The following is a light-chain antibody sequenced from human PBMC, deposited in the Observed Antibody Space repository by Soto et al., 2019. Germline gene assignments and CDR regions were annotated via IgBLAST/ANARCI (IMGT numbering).Light chain of an antibody. CDR1: QSVSSY. Sequence: EIVLTQSPATLSLSPGERATLSCRASQSVSSYLAWYQQKPGQAPRLLIYDASNRATGIPARFSGSGSGTDFTLTIGSLEPEDFAVYYCQQRGNWPRGPLTFGGGTKVAIK. V-gene: IGKV3-11*01. CDR3: QQRGNWPRGPLT. CDR2: DAS. J-gene: IGKJ4*01.